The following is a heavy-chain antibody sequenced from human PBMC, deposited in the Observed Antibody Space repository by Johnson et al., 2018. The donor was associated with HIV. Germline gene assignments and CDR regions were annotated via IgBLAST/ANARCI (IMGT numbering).Heavy chain of an antibody. CDR1: GFTFSSYG. Sequence: QMLLVESGGGLVKPGRSLRLSCAASGFTFSSYGMHWVRQAPGKGLEWVAGISYDGSNKYYADSVKGRFTISRDNSKNTLYLQMNSLRAEDTAVYYCAKAREYDSTGHDAFDIWGQGTMVTVSS. D-gene: IGHD3-22*01. CDR2: ISYDGSNK. V-gene: IGHV3-30*18. J-gene: IGHJ3*02. CDR3: AKAREYDSTGHDAFDI.